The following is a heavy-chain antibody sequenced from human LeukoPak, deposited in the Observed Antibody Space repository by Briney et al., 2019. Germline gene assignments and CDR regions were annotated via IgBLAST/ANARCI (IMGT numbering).Heavy chain of an antibody. CDR1: GGTFSSYA. Sequence: SVKVSCKASGGTFSSYAISWVRQAPGQGLEWMGRIIPIFGTANYAQKFQGRVTITTDESTSTAYMELSSLRSEDTAVYYCARGNWNYVGVNAFDIWGQGTMVTVPS. V-gene: IGHV1-69*05. CDR2: IIPIFGTA. D-gene: IGHD1-7*01. J-gene: IGHJ3*02. CDR3: ARGNWNYVGVNAFDI.